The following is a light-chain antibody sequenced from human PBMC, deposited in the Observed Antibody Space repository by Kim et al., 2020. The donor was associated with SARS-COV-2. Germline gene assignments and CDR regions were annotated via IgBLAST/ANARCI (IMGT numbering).Light chain of an antibody. CDR2: GKN. V-gene: IGLV3-19*01. CDR3: NSRDSSANIWL. CDR1: SLRTSY. Sequence: SSELTQDPAVSVALGQTVRITCQGDSLRTSYASWYQQRPGQAPLLVIYGKNNRPSGIPDRFSGSNSGNTASLTITGAQAEDEADYYCNSRDSSANIWLFGTGTKVTVL. J-gene: IGLJ1*01.